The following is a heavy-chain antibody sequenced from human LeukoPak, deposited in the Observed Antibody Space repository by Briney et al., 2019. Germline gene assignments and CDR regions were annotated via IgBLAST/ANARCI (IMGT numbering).Heavy chain of an antibody. J-gene: IGHJ5*02. CDR2: IQQNGIEK. CDR3: ARDRDGKDL. D-gene: IGHD1-1*01. CDR1: GFTFSSYA. Sequence: GGSLRLSCAASGFTFSSYAMSWVRQAPGKGLEWVANIQQNGIEKYSVEGRFTISRDNVNSLLYLRINSLRADDTAIYYCARDRDGKDLWGQGTLVTVSS. V-gene: IGHV3-7*03.